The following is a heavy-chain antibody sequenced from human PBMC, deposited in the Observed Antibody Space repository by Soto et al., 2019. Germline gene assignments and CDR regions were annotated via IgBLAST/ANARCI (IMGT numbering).Heavy chain of an antibody. Sequence: QVQLKEWGPGLVKPSETLSLTCTVSGGSVSSGSHYWSWIRQPPGKGLEWVGYIYNTGSTNYNPSLKRRVTISVDMPKNQFSLKLRSVTTADTAVYYCARNILHSSSSVYYYYGMDVWGRGTTVTVSS. CDR1: GGSVSSGSHY. CDR3: ARNILHSSSSVYYYYGMDV. V-gene: IGHV4-61*01. J-gene: IGHJ6*02. CDR2: IYNTGST. D-gene: IGHD6-6*01.